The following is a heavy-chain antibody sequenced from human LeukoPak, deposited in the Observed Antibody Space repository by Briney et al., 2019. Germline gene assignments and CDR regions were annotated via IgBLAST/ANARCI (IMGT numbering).Heavy chain of an antibody. J-gene: IGHJ6*03. CDR3: ARGGGLNYYYYYMDV. V-gene: IGHV4-59*01. CDR2: IYYSGST. D-gene: IGHD3-16*01. CDR1: GGSITSYY. Sequence: PSETLSLTCTVSGGSITSYYWSWIRQTPGKALEWIGYIYYSGSTNYNPSLKSRVTISVDTSKNQFSLKLSSVTAADTAVYYCARGGGLNYYYYYMDVWGKGTTVTISS.